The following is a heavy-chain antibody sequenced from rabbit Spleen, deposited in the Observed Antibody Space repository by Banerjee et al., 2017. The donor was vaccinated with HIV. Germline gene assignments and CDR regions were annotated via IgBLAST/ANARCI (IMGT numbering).Heavy chain of an antibody. Sequence: QSLEESGGDLVKPGASLTLTCTASGFSFSSSDYMCWVRQAPGKGLEWIACIDAGSDGTYYASWAKGRFTISKTSSTVDLKMTSLTAADTATYFCARESFSNWDLWGQGTLVTVS. V-gene: IGHV1S40*01. CDR3: ARESFSNWDL. D-gene: IGHD7-1*01. CDR1: GFSFSSSDY. CDR2: IDAGSDGT. J-gene: IGHJ6*01.